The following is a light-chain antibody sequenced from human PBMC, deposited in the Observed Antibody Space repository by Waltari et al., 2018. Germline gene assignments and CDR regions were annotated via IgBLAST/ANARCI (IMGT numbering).Light chain of an antibody. Sequence: QSALTQPASVSGSPGQSITISSTGTSSDVGGYNYVSWYQQHPGKAPKLMIYDVSNRPSGVSNRFSGSKSGNTASLTISGLQAEDEADYYCSSYTGSSTLYVFGTGTKVTVL. CDR3: SSYTGSSTLYV. CDR1: SSDVGGYNY. V-gene: IGLV2-14*01. J-gene: IGLJ1*01. CDR2: DVS.